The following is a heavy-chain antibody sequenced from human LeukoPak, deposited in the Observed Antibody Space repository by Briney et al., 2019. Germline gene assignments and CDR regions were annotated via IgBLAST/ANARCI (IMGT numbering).Heavy chain of an antibody. V-gene: IGHV3-23*01. J-gene: IGHJ4*02. CDR1: GFTFSNYA. CDR3: AKDFLASCSGTRCYPFDQ. Sequence: PGGSLRLSCAASGFTFSNYAMNWVRQTPAKGRERVSSIVGSGGSTYHAESVKCMFSISRDKSENPVYMQMDSLRADDTAVYYCAKDFLASCSGTRCYPFDQWGRGTAVTVSS. CDR2: IVGSGGST. D-gene: IGHD2-2*01.